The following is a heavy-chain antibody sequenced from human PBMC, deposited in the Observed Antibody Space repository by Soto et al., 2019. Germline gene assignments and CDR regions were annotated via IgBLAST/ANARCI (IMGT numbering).Heavy chain of an antibody. CDR2: ISAYNGNT. D-gene: IGHD4-17*01. J-gene: IGHJ6*03. Sequence: QGLEWMGWISAYNGNTNYAQKLQGRVTMTTDTSTSTAYMELRSLRSDDTAVYYCARDYGDHWNYYSYMDVWGKGTTVSVSS. CDR3: ARDYGDHWNYYSYMDV. V-gene: IGHV1-18*01.